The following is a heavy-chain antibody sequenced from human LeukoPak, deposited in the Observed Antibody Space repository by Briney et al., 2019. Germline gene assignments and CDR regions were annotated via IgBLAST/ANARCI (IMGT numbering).Heavy chain of an antibody. CDR1: GGSISSYY. D-gene: IGHD3-22*01. CDR3: ARLSTYYYDSSGYYY. J-gene: IGHJ4*02. V-gene: IGHV4-39*07. CDR2: IYYSGST. Sequence: SETLSLTCTVSGGSISSYYWSWIRQPPGKGLEWIGSIYYSGSTYYNPSLKSRVTISVDTSKNQFSLKLSSVTAADTAVYYCARLSTYYYDSSGYYYWGQGTLVTVSS.